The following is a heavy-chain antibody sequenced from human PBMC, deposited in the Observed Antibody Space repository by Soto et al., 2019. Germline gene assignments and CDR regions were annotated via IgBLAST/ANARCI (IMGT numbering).Heavy chain of an antibody. V-gene: IGHV4-34*01. CDR1: CWAFRDYY. J-gene: IGHJ4*02. CDR2: INHIGTT. Sequence: PSETLSLTCAVHCWAFRDYYWTWIRQFPGKGLEWIGEINHIGTTNYNPSLQSRITTLIDPSKNQFSLDLRSVTAADTAIYYCTRGAWVSDYWGQGTRVTVSS. D-gene: IGHD2-21*01. CDR3: TRGAWVSDY.